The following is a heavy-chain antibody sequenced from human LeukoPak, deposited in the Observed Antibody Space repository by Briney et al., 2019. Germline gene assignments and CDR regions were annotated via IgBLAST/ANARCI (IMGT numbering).Heavy chain of an antibody. J-gene: IGHJ5*02. V-gene: IGHV4-38-2*01. CDR2: IYHSGST. CDR3: ARGDFWSGYYPPSWFDP. D-gene: IGHD3-3*01. CDR1: GYSISSGYY. Sequence: SETLSLTCAVSGYSISSGYYWGWIRQPPGKGLGWIGSIYHSGSTYYNPSLKSRVTISVDTSKNQFSLKLSSVTAADTAVYYCARGDFWSGYYPPSWFDPWGQGTLVTVSS.